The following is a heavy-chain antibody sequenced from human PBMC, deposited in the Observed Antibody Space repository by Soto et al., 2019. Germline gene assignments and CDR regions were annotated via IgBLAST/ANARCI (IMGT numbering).Heavy chain of an antibody. D-gene: IGHD2-2*01. V-gene: IGHV1-58*01. CDR2: IVVGSGNT. CDR1: GFTFTHSA. J-gene: IGHJ6*02. Sequence: GASVKVSCKASGFTFTHSAVQWVRQGRGQRLEWIGWIVVGSGNTNDAQKFQERVTITRDMSTTTAYMELSGLRSEDTAVYYCVADTLVVIPAVMSYYYYGLDVWGQGTTVTVSS. CDR3: VADTLVVIPAVMSYYYYGLDV.